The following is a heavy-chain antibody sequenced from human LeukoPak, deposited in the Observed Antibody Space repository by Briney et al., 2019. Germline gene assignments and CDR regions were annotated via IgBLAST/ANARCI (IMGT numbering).Heavy chain of an antibody. CDR2: IGGDGVA. CDR1: AFTFTNHP. J-gene: IGHJ1*01. Sequence: GGSLRLSCAASAFTFTNHPMNWVRQAPGKGLEWVSYIGGDGVAFYADSVKGRFTISRDNAKNSLYLQMNSLRAEDTAVYYCARIYGDYGAEYFQHWGQGTLVTVSS. D-gene: IGHD4-17*01. V-gene: IGHV3-69-1*01. CDR3: ARIYGDYGAEYFQH.